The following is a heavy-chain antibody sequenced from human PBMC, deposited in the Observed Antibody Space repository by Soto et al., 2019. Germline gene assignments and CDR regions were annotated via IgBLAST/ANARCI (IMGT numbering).Heavy chain of an antibody. D-gene: IGHD2-15*01. CDR1: GFSFTSFV. Sequence: GGSLRLSCAASGFSFTSFVMSWVRQAPGKGLEWVSSIDGSGATTYYADSAKGRFTVSKDNSRTTLYLQMSSLRAEDTATYYCAEGGDFDYWGRGALVTVSS. V-gene: IGHV3-23*01. J-gene: IGHJ4*02. CDR3: AEGGDFDY. CDR2: IDGSGATT.